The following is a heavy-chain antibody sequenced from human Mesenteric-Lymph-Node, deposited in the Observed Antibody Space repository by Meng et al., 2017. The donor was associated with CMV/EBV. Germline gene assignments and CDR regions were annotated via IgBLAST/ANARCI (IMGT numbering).Heavy chain of an antibody. V-gene: IGHV3-9*01. CDR3: VKDISTISTSWFGMDV. CDR1: GFTFDDHG. Sequence: GGSLKISCAASGFTFDDHGMHWVRQVPGKGPEWVASISWNSGKTGYADSVKGRFTISRDNAKNSMYLQMNNLRAEDTALYYCVKDISTISTSWFGMDVWGQGTTVTVSS. CDR2: ISWNSGKT. D-gene: IGHD2-2*01. J-gene: IGHJ6*02.